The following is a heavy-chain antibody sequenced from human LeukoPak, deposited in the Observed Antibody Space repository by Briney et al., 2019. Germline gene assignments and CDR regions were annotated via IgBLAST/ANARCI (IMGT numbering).Heavy chain of an antibody. J-gene: IGHJ6*03. CDR3: ARQSSGYYYYYYYMDV. Sequence: ASVKVSCKASGYTFTSYAMHWVRQAPGQRLEWMGWINAGNGNTKYSQEFQGRVTITRDTSISTAYMELSRLRSDDTAVYYCARQSSGYYYYYYYMDVWGKGTTVTISS. CDR2: INAGNGNT. D-gene: IGHD3-22*01. V-gene: IGHV1-3*01. CDR1: GYTFTSYA.